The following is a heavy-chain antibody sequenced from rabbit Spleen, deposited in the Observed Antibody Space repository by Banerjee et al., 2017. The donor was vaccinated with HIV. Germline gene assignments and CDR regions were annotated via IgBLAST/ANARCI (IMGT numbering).Heavy chain of an antibody. D-gene: IGHD1-1*01. CDR2: IYNGDGST. J-gene: IGHJ6*01. Sequence: QEQLVESGGGLVQPGGSLKLSCKASGFSFSGNAMCWVRQAPGKRPEWIACIYNGDGSTYYASWVNGRFSISRSTSLNTVTLQMTSLTAADTATYFCVRDTSTSFSTYGMDLWGPGTLVTVS. CDR3: VRDTSTSFSTYGMDL. CDR1: GFSFSGNA. V-gene: IGHV1S47*01.